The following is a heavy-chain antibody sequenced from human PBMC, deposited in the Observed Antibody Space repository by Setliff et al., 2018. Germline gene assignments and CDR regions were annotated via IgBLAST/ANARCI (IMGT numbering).Heavy chain of an antibody. Sequence: ASVKVSCKASGYTFSNYGITWVRQAPGQGLEWMGWISAYTGNTKFAQKFQGRVTMTTDTSTSTAYMDVRSLTSDDTAVYYCARLVRYCTRTSCQTLSGGEHWGPGTLVTVSS. CDR2: ISAYTGNT. CDR1: GYTFSNYG. CDR3: ARLVRYCTRTSCQTLSGGEH. J-gene: IGHJ1*01. V-gene: IGHV1-18*01. D-gene: IGHD2-2*01.